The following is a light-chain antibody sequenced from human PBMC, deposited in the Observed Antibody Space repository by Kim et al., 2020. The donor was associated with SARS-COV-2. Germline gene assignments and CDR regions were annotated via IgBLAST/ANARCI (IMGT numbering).Light chain of an antibody. Sequence: EIVMTQSTATLSVSPGERATLSCRASQSVSRNLAWYQQKPGQAPRLLIYGASTRATGIPARFSGSGSGTEFTLTISRLQSEDFAVYYFQQYNNWPPWTFGQGTKLYIK. V-gene: IGKV3-15*01. CDR1: QSVSRN. CDR2: GAS. CDR3: QQYNNWPPWT. J-gene: IGKJ1*01.